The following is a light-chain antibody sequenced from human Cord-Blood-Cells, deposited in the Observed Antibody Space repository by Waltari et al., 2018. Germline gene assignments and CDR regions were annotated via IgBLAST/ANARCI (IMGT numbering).Light chain of an antibody. V-gene: IGKV4-1*01. CDR3: QEVYSTRRT. CDR2: WAS. Sequence: DIVMTQSPDSLAVSLGERATINCNSSEGVLFSSNNKNYLAWYQQKPGQHPKLLIYWASTRESGVPDRFSGSGSAADFTLTSCRLQPDDVAGYYCQEVYSTRRTFGQGAKEENK. CDR1: EGVLFSSNNKNY. J-gene: IGKJ1*01.